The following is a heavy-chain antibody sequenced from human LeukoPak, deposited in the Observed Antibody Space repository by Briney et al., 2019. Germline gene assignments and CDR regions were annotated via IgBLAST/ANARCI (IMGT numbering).Heavy chain of an antibody. CDR3: ARADYGDYSSWAFDI. CDR2: ISAYNGNT. Sequence: ASVTVSCKASGYTVTSYGISWVRQAPGQGLEWMGWISAYNGNTNYAQKLQGIVTMTTDTSTSTAYMELRSLRSDDTAVCYCARADYGDYSSWAFDIWGQGTMVTVSS. CDR1: GYTVTSYG. V-gene: IGHV1-18*01. D-gene: IGHD4-17*01. J-gene: IGHJ3*02.